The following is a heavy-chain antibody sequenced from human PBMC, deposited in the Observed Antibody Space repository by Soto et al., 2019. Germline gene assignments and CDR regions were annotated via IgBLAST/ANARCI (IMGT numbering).Heavy chain of an antibody. Sequence: PSETLSLTCAVSGASVSSSGYYWSWIRRPPGKGLQWIAYIYHSGSTNYNPSLKSRVTISVDTTKKQISLNLSSVTAADTAVYYCAGGRYYEHFQYWGKGTLV. J-gene: IGHJ1*01. V-gene: IGHV4-61*08. CDR2: IYHSGST. D-gene: IGHD3-22*01. CDR3: AGGRYYEHFQY. CDR1: GASVSSSGYY.